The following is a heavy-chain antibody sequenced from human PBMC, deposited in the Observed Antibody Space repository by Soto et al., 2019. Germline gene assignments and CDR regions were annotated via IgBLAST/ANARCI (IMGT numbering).Heavy chain of an antibody. CDR1: GGSFSGYY. Sequence: QVQLQQWGAGLLKPSETLSLTCAVYGGSFSGYYWSWIRQPPGKGLEWIGEINHSGSTNNNPSLNGRVTISENTSKNQFSLKLSSVTAADTAVYYCARGGGDNTPDYFDYWGQGTLVTVSS. CDR2: INHSGST. V-gene: IGHV4-34*01. CDR3: ARGGGDNTPDYFDY. D-gene: IGHD4-17*01. J-gene: IGHJ4*02.